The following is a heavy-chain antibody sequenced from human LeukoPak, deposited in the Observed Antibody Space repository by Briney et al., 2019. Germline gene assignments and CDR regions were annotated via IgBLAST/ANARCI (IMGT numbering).Heavy chain of an antibody. CDR2: INPSGGST. J-gene: IGHJ6*03. Sequence: GASVKVSCKASGYTFTSYYMHWVRQAPGQGLEWMGIINPSGGSTSYAQKFQGRVTMTRDMSTSTVYMELSSLRSEDTAVYYCARSNFEMVQLRYFDWLLLSYYYMDVWGKGTTVTVSS. V-gene: IGHV1-46*01. D-gene: IGHD3-9*01. CDR1: GYTFTSYY. CDR3: ARSNFEMVQLRYFDWLLLSYYYMDV.